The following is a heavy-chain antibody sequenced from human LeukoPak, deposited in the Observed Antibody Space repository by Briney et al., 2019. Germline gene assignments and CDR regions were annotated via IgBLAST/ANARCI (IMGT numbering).Heavy chain of an antibody. J-gene: IGHJ5*02. CDR2: ISGSGGST. D-gene: IGHD2-2*01. CDR1: GFTVSSNY. V-gene: IGHV3-23*01. Sequence: GGSLRLSCAASGFTVSSNYMSWVRQAPGKGLEWVSAISGSGGSTYYADSVKGRFTISRDNSKNTLYLQMNSLRAEDTAVYYCAKDQVVVVPAAIGNWFDPWGQGTLVTVSS. CDR3: AKDQVVVVPAAIGNWFDP.